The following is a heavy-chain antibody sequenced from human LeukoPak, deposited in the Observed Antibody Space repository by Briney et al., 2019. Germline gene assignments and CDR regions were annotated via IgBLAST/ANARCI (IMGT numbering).Heavy chain of an antibody. CDR2: IYYSGST. CDR1: GGSISSSSYY. CDR3: ATRRSGSHPYY. J-gene: IGHJ4*02. D-gene: IGHD1-26*01. Sequence: SQTLSLTCTVSGGSISSSSYYWGWIRQPPGKGLEWIGRIYYSGSTYYNPSLKSRVTISLDTSKNQFSLKLSSVTATDTAVYYCATRRSGSHPYYWGQGTLVTVSS. V-gene: IGHV4-39*01.